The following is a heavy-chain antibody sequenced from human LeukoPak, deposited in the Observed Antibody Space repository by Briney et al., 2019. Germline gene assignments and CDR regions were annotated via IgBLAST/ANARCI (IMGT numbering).Heavy chain of an antibody. J-gene: IGHJ6*02. D-gene: IGHD3-3*01. CDR3: ARAGVDWSGYFTSMDV. V-gene: IGHV3-48*03. CDR2: ISSSGDTI. Sequence: GGSLRLSCAASGFTFSSYEIIWVRQAPGKGLEWVSYISSSGDTIYYADSVKGRLTISRDNAKNSLYLQMNSLRAEDTAVYYCARAGVDWSGYFTSMDVWGQGTTVTVSS. CDR1: GFTFSSYE.